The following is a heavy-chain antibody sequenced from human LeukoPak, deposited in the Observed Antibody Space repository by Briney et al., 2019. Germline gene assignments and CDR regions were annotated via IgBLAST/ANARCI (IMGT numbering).Heavy chain of an antibody. Sequence: GGSLRLSCAASGFTLSSYAMGWVRQAPGKGLEWVSAISGSGGSTYYADSVKGRFTISRDNSKNTLYLQMNSLRAEDTAVYYYAKPRSGSYDFDYWGQGTLVTVSS. J-gene: IGHJ4*02. CDR1: GFTLSSYA. CDR3: AKPRSGSYDFDY. CDR2: ISGSGGST. V-gene: IGHV3-23*01. D-gene: IGHD1-26*01.